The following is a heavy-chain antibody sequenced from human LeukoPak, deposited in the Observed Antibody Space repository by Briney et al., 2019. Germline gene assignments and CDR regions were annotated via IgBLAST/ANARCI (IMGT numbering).Heavy chain of an antibody. D-gene: IGHD5-18*01. Sequence: SETLSLTCTVSGGSISSYYWSWIRQPPGKGLEWIGYIYYSGSTNYNPSLKSRVTISVDTSKNQFSLKLSSVTAADTAVCYCARPGYGLDAFDIWGQGTMVTVSS. V-gene: IGHV4-59*08. CDR1: GGSISSYY. J-gene: IGHJ3*02. CDR3: ARPGYGLDAFDI. CDR2: IYYSGST.